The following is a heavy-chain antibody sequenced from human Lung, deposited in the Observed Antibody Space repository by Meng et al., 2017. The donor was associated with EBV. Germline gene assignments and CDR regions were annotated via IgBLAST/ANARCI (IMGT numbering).Heavy chain of an antibody. CDR1: GFTLSSYG. Sequence: MTLTLSCTASGFTLSSYGMHWVRQAPGKGLEWVAVISYDGSNKYYADSVKGRFTISRDNSKNTLYLQMNSLRAEDTAVYYCARDEGGNSERGFQHWGQGTLVTVSS. V-gene: IGHV3-30*03. CDR3: ARDEGGNSERGFQH. J-gene: IGHJ1*01. D-gene: IGHD4-23*01. CDR2: ISYDGSNK.